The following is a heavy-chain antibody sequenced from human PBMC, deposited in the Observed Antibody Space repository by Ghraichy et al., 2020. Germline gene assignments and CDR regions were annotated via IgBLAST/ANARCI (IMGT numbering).Heavy chain of an antibody. CDR3: AREKTNYYGMDV. CDR1: GFTFSSYS. V-gene: IGHV3-48*02. J-gene: IGHJ6*02. Sequence: GALRLSCAASGFTFSSYSMNWVRQAPGKGLEWVSYISSSSSTIYYADSVKGRFTISRDNAKNSLYLQMNSLRDEDTAVYYCAREKTNYYGMDVWRQGTTVTVPS. CDR2: ISSSSSTI.